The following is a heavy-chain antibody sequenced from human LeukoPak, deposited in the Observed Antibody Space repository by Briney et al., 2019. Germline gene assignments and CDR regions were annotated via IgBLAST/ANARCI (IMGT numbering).Heavy chain of an antibody. D-gene: IGHD4-17*01. Sequence: GGSLRLSCAASGFTFSSYEMNWVRQAPGKGLDWVSYISSSGSTIYYADSVKGRFTISRDNSKNTLYLQMNSLRAEDTAVYYCAGPPSTDRYYFDYWGQGTLVTVSS. CDR3: AGPPSTDRYYFDY. CDR2: ISSSGSTI. J-gene: IGHJ4*02. CDR1: GFTFSSYE. V-gene: IGHV3-48*03.